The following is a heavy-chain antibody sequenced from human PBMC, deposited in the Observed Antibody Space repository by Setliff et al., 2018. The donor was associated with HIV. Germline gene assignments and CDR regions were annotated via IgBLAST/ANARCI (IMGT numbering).Heavy chain of an antibody. V-gene: IGHV2-70*17. CDR1: GFSLSTSGMC. J-gene: IGHJ6*03. CDR3: ARVRGYYDSGSPYYYYMDV. CDR2: IDWDDDK. Sequence: SGPTLVNPTQTLTLTSSFSGFSLSTSGMCVSWIRQPPGKALEWLARIDWDDDKFYNTSLQTRLAISKDTSKNQVALTMTNMDPVDTATYFCARVRGYYDSGSPYYYYMDVWGKGTTVTVSS. D-gene: IGHD3-10*01.